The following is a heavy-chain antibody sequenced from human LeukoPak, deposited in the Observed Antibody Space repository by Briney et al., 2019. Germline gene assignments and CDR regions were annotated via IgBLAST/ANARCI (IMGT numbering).Heavy chain of an antibody. D-gene: IGHD1-26*01. CDR3: ARGLRESGLRGGYYYYYMDV. J-gene: IGHJ6*03. CDR2: IYTSGST. V-gene: IGHV4-4*07. Sequence: SETLSLTCTVSGGSISSYYWSWIRQPAGKGLERIGRIYTSGSTNYNPSLKSRVTISVDKSKNQFSLKLSSVTAADTAVYYCARGLRESGLRGGYYYYYMDVWGKGTTVTVSS. CDR1: GGSISSYY.